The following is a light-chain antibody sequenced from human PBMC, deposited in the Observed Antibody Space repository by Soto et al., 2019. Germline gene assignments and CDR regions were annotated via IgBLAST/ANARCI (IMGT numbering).Light chain of an antibody. V-gene: IGKV1-5*01. Sequence: DIQMTQSPSTLSASVGDRVTITCRASQIISSWLAWYQQKPGKAPNLLIYDASTLESGVPSRFSGSGSGTEFTLTISSLQPDDFATYYCQQYNTYSRTFGQGTKV. CDR2: DAS. CDR1: QIISSW. CDR3: QQYNTYSRT. J-gene: IGKJ1*01.